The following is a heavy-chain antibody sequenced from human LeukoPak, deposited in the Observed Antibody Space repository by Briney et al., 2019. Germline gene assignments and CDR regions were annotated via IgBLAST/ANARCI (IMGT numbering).Heavy chain of an antibody. CDR3: AKMGQWLELGKYFYNVMDV. J-gene: IGHJ6*02. V-gene: IGHV3-33*06. Sequence: GGSLRLSCAASGFTFSTYGIHWVRQAPGKGLEWVAGIWYDGSEKSYADPVKGRFAISRDNSKNTLYLQMNSLRVEDTALYYCAKMGQWLELGKYFYNVMDVWGQGTTVTVSS. D-gene: IGHD6-19*01. CDR2: IWYDGSEK. CDR1: GFTFSTYG.